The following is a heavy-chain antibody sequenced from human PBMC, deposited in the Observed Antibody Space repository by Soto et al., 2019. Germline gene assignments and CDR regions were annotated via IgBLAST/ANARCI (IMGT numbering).Heavy chain of an antibody. CDR1: GGSISSGGYY. CDR2: IYYSGST. CDR3: ARGAMDSYGYEGGAFDI. J-gene: IGHJ3*02. Sequence: QVQLQESGPGLVKPSQTLSLTCTVSGGSISSGGYYWSWIRQHPGKGLEWIGYIYYSGSTYYNPSLKSRVTISLDTSKNQCSLKLSSVTAADTAVYYCARGAMDSYGYEGGAFDIWGQGTMVTVSS. D-gene: IGHD5-18*01. V-gene: IGHV4-31*03.